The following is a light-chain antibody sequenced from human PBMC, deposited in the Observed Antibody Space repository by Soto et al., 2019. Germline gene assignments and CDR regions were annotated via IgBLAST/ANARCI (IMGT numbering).Light chain of an antibody. CDR2: LGS. J-gene: IGKJ1*01. V-gene: IGKV2-28*01. Sequence: DIVMTQSPLSLPVTPGEPASISCRSSQSLLHSNKNNYLDCYLQKPGQSPQLLIYLGSNRASGVPDRFSGSGSGTDFTLKISRVEAEDVRVYYCMQAMQTPTFGQGTKVEI. CDR1: QSLLHSNKNNY. CDR3: MQAMQTPT.